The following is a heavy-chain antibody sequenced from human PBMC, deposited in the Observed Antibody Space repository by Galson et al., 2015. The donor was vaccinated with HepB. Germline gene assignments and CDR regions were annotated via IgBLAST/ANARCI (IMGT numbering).Heavy chain of an antibody. J-gene: IGHJ3*02. V-gene: IGHV4-39*07. Sequence: TLSLTCTVSGGSIVSSSHYWGWIRQPPGKGLEWIGRIYYGGSGTTLYNPSLKSRVTISVDPSKNQFSLELRSVTAADTAVYYCARAGTWLQDAFNIWGQGTMVTVSS. D-gene: IGHD5-18*01. CDR3: ARAGTWLQDAFNI. CDR1: GGSIVSSSHY. CDR2: IYYGGSGTT.